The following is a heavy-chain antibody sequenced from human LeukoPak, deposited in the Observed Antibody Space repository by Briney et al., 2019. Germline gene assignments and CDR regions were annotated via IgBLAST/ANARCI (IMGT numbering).Heavy chain of an antibody. V-gene: IGHV4-34*01. CDR3: ARGSGQIVVVPAADYFDY. CDR2: INHSGST. D-gene: IGHD2-2*01. Sequence: SETLSLTCTVSGGSISSYYWSWIRQPPGKGLEWIGEINHSGSTNYNPSLKSRVTISVDTSKNQFSLKLSSVTAADTAVYYCARGSGQIVVVPAADYFDYWGQGTLVTVSS. J-gene: IGHJ4*02. CDR1: GGSISSYY.